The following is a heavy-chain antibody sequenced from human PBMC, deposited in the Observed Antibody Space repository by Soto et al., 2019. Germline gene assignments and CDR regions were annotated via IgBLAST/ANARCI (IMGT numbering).Heavy chain of an antibody. CDR3: ARSGFYGSGSRPYYFDS. Sequence: QVQLVQSGAEVKKPGASVKVSCKASGYTFTNYAISWVRQAPGQGLEWMGWISAYNGNTNYAQNLQGRVTMTTDTSTTTAYMELRSLRSDDTAVYYCARSGFYGSGSRPYYFDSWGQGPLVTVSS. V-gene: IGHV1-18*01. CDR1: GYTFTNYA. D-gene: IGHD3-10*01. CDR2: ISAYNGNT. J-gene: IGHJ4*02.